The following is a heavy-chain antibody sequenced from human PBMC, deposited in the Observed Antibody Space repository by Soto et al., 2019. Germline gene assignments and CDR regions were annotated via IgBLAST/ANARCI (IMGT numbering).Heavy chain of an antibody. CDR1: GGSFSGYY. J-gene: IGHJ3*02. V-gene: IGHV4-34*01. Sequence: QVQLQQWGAGLLKPSETLSLTCAVYGGSFSGYYWSWIRQPPGKGLEWIGEINHSGSTNYNPSLKSRVTISVDTSKSQFSLKLSSVTAADTAVYYCASAATYYYDSSGYYSDAFDIWGQGTMVTVSS. CDR2: INHSGST. CDR3: ASAATYYYDSSGYYSDAFDI. D-gene: IGHD3-22*01.